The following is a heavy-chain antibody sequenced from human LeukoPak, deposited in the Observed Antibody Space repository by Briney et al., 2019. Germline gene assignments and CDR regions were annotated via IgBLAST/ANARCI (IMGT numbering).Heavy chain of an antibody. J-gene: IGHJ4*02. CDR3: ARAPGYSSGWYFFSY. V-gene: IGHV1-2*02. Sequence: GASVKVSCKASGYTFTGYYIHWVRQAPGQGLAWMGWINPNSGGTNYAQKFQGRVTMTRDTSISTAYMELSRLRSDDTAVYYCARAPGYSSGWYFFSYWGQGTLVTVSS. CDR1: GYTFTGYY. D-gene: IGHD6-19*01. CDR2: INPNSGGT.